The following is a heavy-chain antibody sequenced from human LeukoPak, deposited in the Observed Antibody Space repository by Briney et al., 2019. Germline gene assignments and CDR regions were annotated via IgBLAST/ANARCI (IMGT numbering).Heavy chain of an antibody. CDR1: GYSFTSYC. CDR3: ARHGGYYDSSGYPPDY. CDR2: IYPGDSDT. J-gene: IGHJ4*02. Sequence: GESLKISCKGSGYSFTSYCIGWVRQMPGKGLEWMGIIYPGDSDTRYSPSFQGQVTISADKSISTTYLQWSSLKASDTAMYYCARHGGYYDSSGYPPDYWGQGTLVTVSS. V-gene: IGHV5-51*01. D-gene: IGHD3-22*01.